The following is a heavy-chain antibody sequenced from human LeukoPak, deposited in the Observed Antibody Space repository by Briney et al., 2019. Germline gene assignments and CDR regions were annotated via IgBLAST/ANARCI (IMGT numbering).Heavy chain of an antibody. CDR3: ARDRAPPGYSYGLEI. Sequence: ASVKVSCKASGYTFTSYGISWVRQAPGQGLEWMGWISAYNDNTNYAQKFQGRVTMTRDTSISTAYMELSRLRSDDTAVYYCARDRAPPGYSYGLEIWGQGTMVTVSS. V-gene: IGHV1-18*01. J-gene: IGHJ3*02. CDR1: GYTFTSYG. D-gene: IGHD5-18*01. CDR2: ISAYNDNT.